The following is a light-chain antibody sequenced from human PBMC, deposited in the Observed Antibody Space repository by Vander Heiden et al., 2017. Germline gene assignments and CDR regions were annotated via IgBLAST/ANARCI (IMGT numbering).Light chain of an antibody. Sequence: QSVLTQPPSVSAAPGQRVPISCTGRSSNIGSGYDVHWYQQLPGTAHNLLIYGNTNRPSGVPDRFSGSKSGTSASLAITGLQAEDEADYYRQSYDTSLGGSYVFGTGTKVTVL. J-gene: IGLJ1*01. CDR2: GNT. CDR3: QSYDTSLGGSYV. V-gene: IGLV1-40*01. CDR1: SSNIGSGYD.